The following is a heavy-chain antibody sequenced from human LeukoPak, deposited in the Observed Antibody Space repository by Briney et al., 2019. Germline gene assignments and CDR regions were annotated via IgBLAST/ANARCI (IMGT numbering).Heavy chain of an antibody. Sequence: PGRSLRLSCAASGFTFSSYAMHWVRQAPGKGLEWVAVISYDGSNKYYADSVKGRFTISRDNSKNTLYLQMNSLRAEDKAVYYCARDTAVRGFDYWGQGTLVTVSS. D-gene: IGHD3-10*01. CDR2: ISYDGSNK. J-gene: IGHJ4*02. V-gene: IGHV3-30*04. CDR3: ARDTAVRGFDY. CDR1: GFTFSSYA.